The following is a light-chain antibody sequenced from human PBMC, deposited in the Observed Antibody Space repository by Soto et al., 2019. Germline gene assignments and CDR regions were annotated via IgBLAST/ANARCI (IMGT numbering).Light chain of an antibody. CDR3: QQYNSYSRT. CDR1: QSTSSC. Sequence: DIQTTLSPLPMTAPLGDRVTISSLASQSTSSCLAWYQQKPGKAPKLLIYKASSLESGIPSRFSGSGSGTEFTLTISSLQPDDFATYYCQQYNSYSRTFGQGTKVDIK. CDR2: KAS. V-gene: IGKV1-5*03. J-gene: IGKJ1*01.